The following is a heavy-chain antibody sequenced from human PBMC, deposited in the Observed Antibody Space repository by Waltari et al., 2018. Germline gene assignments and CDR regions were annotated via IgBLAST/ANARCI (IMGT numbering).Heavy chain of an antibody. Sequence: EVQLVESGGGLVQPGGSLRLSCAASGFTFSSYWMSWVRQAPGKGLEWVANIKQDGSEKYYVDSVKGRFTISRDNAKNSLYLQMNSLRAEDTAVYYCAKFDYGDYTDAFDIWGQGTMVTVSS. CDR1: GFTFSSYW. V-gene: IGHV3-7*01. J-gene: IGHJ3*02. CDR3: AKFDYGDYTDAFDI. D-gene: IGHD4-17*01. CDR2: IKQDGSEK.